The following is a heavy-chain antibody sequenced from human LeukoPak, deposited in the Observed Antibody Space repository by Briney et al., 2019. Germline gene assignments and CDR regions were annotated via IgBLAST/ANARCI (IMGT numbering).Heavy chain of an antibody. J-gene: IGHJ3*02. D-gene: IGHD4-23*01. CDR3: ARVPTTVVTDAFDI. CDR1: GGSSSSGSYY. V-gene: IGHV4-61*02. CDR2: IDTSGST. Sequence: SQTLSLTCTVSGGSSSSGSYYWSWIRQPAGKGLEWIGRIDTSGSTNYNPSLKSRATITVDTSKNQFSLKLSSVTAADTAVYYCARVPTTVVTDAFDIWGQGTMVTVSS.